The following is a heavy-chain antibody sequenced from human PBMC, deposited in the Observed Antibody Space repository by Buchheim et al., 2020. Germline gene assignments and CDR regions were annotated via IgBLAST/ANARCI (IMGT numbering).Heavy chain of an antibody. D-gene: IGHD2-21*02. CDR1: GGSISRYY. J-gene: IGHJ4*02. Sequence: QVQLQESGPGLVKPSETLSLTCTVSGGSISRYYWSWIRQPPGKGLEWIGYIYYSGSTNYNPSLKSRVPISLDTSKNQFSLKLSSVTAADTAVYYCARGDPAFDYWGQGTL. CDR3: ARGDPAFDY. CDR2: IYYSGST. V-gene: IGHV4-59*01.